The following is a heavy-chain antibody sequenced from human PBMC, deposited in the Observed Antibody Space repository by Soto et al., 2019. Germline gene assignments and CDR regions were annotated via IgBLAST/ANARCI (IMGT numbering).Heavy chain of an antibody. CDR3: AKGSVVTYLGY. D-gene: IGHD3-22*01. V-gene: IGHV3-23*01. J-gene: IGHJ4*02. Sequence: EVQLLESGGGLVQPGGSLRLSCAASGFTFSSYAMSWVRQAPGKGLEWVSGISGGGGSTYFADSVKGRFTISRDNSKNTLYLQMNSLRAADTAVYFCAKGSVVTYLGYWGQGTLVTVSS. CDR2: ISGGGGST. CDR1: GFTFSSYA.